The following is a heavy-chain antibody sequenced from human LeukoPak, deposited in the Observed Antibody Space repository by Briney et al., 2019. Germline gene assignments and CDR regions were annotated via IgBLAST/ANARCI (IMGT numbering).Heavy chain of an antibody. CDR3: ARGSGSSWYKYFQH. J-gene: IGHJ1*01. Sequence: MASETLSLTCTASGVSISSSSYYWGWIRQPPGKGLEWIGEINHSGSTNYNPSLKSRVTISVDTSKNQFSLKLSSVTAADTAVYYCARGSGSSWYKYFQHWGQGTLVTVSS. CDR1: GVSISSSSYY. D-gene: IGHD6-13*01. V-gene: IGHV4-39*07. CDR2: INHSGST.